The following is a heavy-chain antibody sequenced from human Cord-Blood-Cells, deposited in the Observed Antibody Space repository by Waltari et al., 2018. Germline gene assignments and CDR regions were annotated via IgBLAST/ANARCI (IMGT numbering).Heavy chain of an antibody. CDR2: IAYDGSNK. J-gene: IGHJ6*02. CDR3: ARMKGMDV. CDR1: GFTFSSYA. V-gene: IGHV3-30-3*01. Sequence: QVQLVESGGGVVQPGGSLRLSCAASGFTFSSYALHWVRQAPGKGLEWVAVIAYDGSNKYYADSVKGRFTISRDNSKNTLYLQMNSLRAEDTAVYYCARMKGMDVWGQGTTVTVSS.